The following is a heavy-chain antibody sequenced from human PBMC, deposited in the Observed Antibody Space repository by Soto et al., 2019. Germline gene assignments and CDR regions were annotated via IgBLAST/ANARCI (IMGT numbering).Heavy chain of an antibody. CDR2: IRSKPNSYAT. CDR1: GFTFSDSA. J-gene: IGHJ4*02. D-gene: IGHD4-17*01. V-gene: IGHV3-73*02. Sequence: EVQLVESGGGLVQPGGSLKLSCVASGFTFSDSAMHWVRQASGKGLEWVGRIRSKPNSYATAYAASVKGRFTISRDESENTAYLQMNSLKTEDTAVYYCTTAPLHDDDDYTVDYWGQGTLVTVSS. CDR3: TTAPLHDDDDYTVDY.